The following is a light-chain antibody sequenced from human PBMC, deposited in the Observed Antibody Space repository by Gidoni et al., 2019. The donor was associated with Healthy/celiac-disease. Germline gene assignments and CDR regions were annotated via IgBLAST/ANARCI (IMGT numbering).Light chain of an antibody. J-gene: IGKJ1*01. CDR1: QGISSS. Sequence: AIRMTQSPSSLSASTGDRVTITCRASQGISSSLAWYQQKPGKAPKLLIYAASTLQSGVPSRFSGSGSGTDFTLTISCLQSEDFATYYCQQYYSYPWTFGQGTKVEIK. CDR3: QQYYSYPWT. CDR2: AAS. V-gene: IGKV1-8*01.